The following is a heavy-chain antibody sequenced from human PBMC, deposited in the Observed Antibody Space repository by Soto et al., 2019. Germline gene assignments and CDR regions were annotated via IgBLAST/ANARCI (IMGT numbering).Heavy chain of an antibody. CDR2: IIPILGIP. V-gene: IGHV1-69*04. J-gene: IGHJ4*02. Sequence: QVQLVQSGAEVKKPGSSVKVSCKASGGTFSSYGVTWVRQAPGHGLGWMGRIIPILGIPNYAQKFQGRVTITADNSTSTAYMTPTSLKSQDTAVQYCAIEGSTGSYWMAGRWGQGTQGTVCS. D-gene: IGHD1-26*01. CDR1: GGTFSSYG. CDR3: AIEGSTGSYWMAGR.